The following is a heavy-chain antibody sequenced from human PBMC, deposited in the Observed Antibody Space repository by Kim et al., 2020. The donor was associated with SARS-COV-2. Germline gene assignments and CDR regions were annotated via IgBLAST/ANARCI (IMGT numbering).Heavy chain of an antibody. CDR2: INTNTGNP. Sequence: ASVKVSCKASGYTFTSYAMNWVRQAPGQGLEWLGWINTNTGNPTYAQGFTGRFVFSLDTSVSTAYLQISSLKAEDTAVYYCATVSSSSNYYFAYWGQGSLVTVSS. V-gene: IGHV7-4-1*02. J-gene: IGHJ4*02. CDR1: GYTFTSYA. D-gene: IGHD6-13*01. CDR3: ATVSSSSNYYFAY.